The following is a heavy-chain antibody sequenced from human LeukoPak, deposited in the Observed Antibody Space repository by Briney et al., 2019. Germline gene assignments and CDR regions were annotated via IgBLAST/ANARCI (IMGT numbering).Heavy chain of an antibody. Sequence: GGSLRLSCAASGFTFSSYAMSWVRQAPGKGLERVSAISGSGGSTYYADSVKGRFTIPRDNSKNTLYLQMNSLRAEDTAVYYCAKDRIAMVTNWFDPWGQGTLVTVSS. D-gene: IGHD5-18*01. CDR1: GFTFSSYA. J-gene: IGHJ5*02. CDR3: AKDRIAMVTNWFDP. V-gene: IGHV3-23*01. CDR2: ISGSGGST.